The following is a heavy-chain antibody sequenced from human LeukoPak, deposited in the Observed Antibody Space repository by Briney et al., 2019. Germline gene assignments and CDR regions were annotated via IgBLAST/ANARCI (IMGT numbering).Heavy chain of an antibody. CDR3: AREIYGSGSYYFDY. CDR2: IYISGNT. D-gene: IGHD3-10*01. CDR1: GGSISSGSYY. J-gene: IGHJ4*02. V-gene: IGHV4-61*02. Sequence: SETLSLTCTVSGGSISSGSYYWSWIRQPAGKGLEWIGRIYISGNTYYNSSLKSRVTMSVDTSKNQLSLKLTSVSAADTAVYYCAREIYGSGSYYFDYWGQGTLVTVSS.